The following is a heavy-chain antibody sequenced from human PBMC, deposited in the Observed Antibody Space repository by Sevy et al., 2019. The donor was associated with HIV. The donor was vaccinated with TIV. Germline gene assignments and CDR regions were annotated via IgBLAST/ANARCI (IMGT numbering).Heavy chain of an antibody. V-gene: IGHV1-2*06. CDR1: GYNFTDYY. Sequence: ASVKVSCKASGYNFTDYYMHWVRQAPGQGLEWMGRINPKSGGTNYAQKFQGRVTMTRDTSISTAYMELSRLRSDDTAVYYCARYCSSTSCYAPPFDYWGQGTLVTVSS. J-gene: IGHJ4*02. CDR3: ARYCSSTSCYAPPFDY. D-gene: IGHD2-2*01. CDR2: INPKSGGT.